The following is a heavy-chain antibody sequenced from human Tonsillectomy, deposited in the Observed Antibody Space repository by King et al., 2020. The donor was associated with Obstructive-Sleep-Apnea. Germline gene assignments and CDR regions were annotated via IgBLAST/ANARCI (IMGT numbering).Heavy chain of an antibody. CDR1: GFTFSTYP. J-gene: IGHJ4*02. V-gene: IGHV3-30*04. CDR2: ISSDGTNK. Sequence: VQLVDSGGGVVQPGRSLRLSCAASGFTFSTYPMHWVRQAPGKGLEWVAVISSDGTNKYYADSVKGRFTISRDNSKNMLYLQMNSLGAEDTAVYYCARDLHGSEDCWGQGTLVTVSS. CDR3: ARDLHGSEDC. D-gene: IGHD3-10*01.